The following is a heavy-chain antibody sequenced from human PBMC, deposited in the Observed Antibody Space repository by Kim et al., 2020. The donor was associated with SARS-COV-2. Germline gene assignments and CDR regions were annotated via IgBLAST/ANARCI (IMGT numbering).Heavy chain of an antibody. Sequence: GGSLRLSCAASGFTFSSYAMSWVRQAPGKGLEWVSAISGSGGSTYYADSVKGRFTISRDNSKNTLYLQMNSLRAEDTAVYYCAKEGGDPLHLPTEKTGIFDYWGQGTLVTVSS. CDR1: GFTFSSYA. D-gene: IGHD2-21*02. CDR2: ISGSGGST. J-gene: IGHJ4*02. V-gene: IGHV3-23*01. CDR3: AKEGGDPLHLPTEKTGIFDY.